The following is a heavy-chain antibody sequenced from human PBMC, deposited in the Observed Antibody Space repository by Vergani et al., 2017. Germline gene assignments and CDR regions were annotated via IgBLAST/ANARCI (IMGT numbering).Heavy chain of an antibody. CDR3: AKDLPAYCTDGCAVGMDY. D-gene: IGHD2-8*01. CDR1: GFIFSSYG. J-gene: IGHJ4*02. Sequence: QVQLVESGGGVVQPGRSLRLSCAASGFIFSSYGMHWVRQAPGKGLEWVAIISYDGNDRYYTDSVKGRFTISRDNSKDTMYLQTNSLRAEDTAVCYCAKDLPAYCTDGCAVGMDYWGEGTLVTVSS. V-gene: IGHV3-30*18. CDR2: ISYDGNDR.